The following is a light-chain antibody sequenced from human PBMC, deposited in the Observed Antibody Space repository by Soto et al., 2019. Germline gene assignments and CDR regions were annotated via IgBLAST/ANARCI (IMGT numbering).Light chain of an antibody. CDR3: QQRSNWHPT. CDR1: QTVRNNY. J-gene: IGKJ4*01. Sequence: EFVLTQSPGTLSLSPGERATLSCRASQTVRNNYLAWYQQKPGQAPRLLIYDASSRATGIPDRFSGGGSGTEFTLTISSLEPEDFAVYYCQQRSNWHPTFGGGTKVDIK. CDR2: DAS. V-gene: IGKV3D-20*02.